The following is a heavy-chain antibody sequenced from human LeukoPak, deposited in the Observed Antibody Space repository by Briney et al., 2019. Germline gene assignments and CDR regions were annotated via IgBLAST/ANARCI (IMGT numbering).Heavy chain of an antibody. D-gene: IGHD3-22*01. Sequence: PGGSLRLSCAASGFTFSSYSMNWVRQAPGKGLEWVSYISSSSSTIYYADSVKGRFTISRDNAKNSLYLQMNSLRAEDTAVYYCAKDPRGWLPLDWGQGTLVTVSS. CDR1: GFTFSSYS. CDR3: AKDPRGWLPLD. CDR2: ISSSSSTI. J-gene: IGHJ4*02. V-gene: IGHV3-48*04.